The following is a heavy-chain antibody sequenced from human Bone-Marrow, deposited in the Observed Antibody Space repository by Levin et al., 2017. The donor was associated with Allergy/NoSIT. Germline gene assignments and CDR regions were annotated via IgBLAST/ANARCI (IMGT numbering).Heavy chain of an antibody. V-gene: IGHV3-9*01. D-gene: IGHD3-22*01. CDR3: AKSYYYDSSGYYDY. Sequence: GGSLRLSCAASGFTFDDYAMHWVRQAPGKGLEWVSGISWNSGSIGYADSVKGRFTISRDNAKNSLYLQMNSLRAEDTALYYCAKSYYYDSSGYYDYWGQGTLVTVSS. CDR1: GFTFDDYA. CDR2: ISWNSGSI. J-gene: IGHJ4*02.